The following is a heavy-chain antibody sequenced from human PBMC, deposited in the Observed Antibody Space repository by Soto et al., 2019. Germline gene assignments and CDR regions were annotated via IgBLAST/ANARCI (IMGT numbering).Heavy chain of an antibody. CDR2: IYPGDSDT. CDR1: GYSFTSYW. Sequence: GESLKISCKGSGYSFTSYWIGWVRQMPGKGLEWMGIIYPGDSDTRYSPSFQGQVTISADKSISTAYLQWSSLKASDTAMYYCARHTYYYDSSGYPYYYGMDVWGQGTTVTVSS. CDR3: ARHTYYYDSSGYPYYYGMDV. J-gene: IGHJ6*02. V-gene: IGHV5-51*01. D-gene: IGHD3-22*01.